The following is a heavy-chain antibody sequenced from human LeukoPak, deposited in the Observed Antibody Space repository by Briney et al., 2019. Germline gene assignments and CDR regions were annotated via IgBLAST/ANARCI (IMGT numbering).Heavy chain of an antibody. V-gene: IGHV3-30*02. CDR3: AKAQDTIFGVVRTTYFDY. CDR1: GFTFSTYG. J-gene: IGHJ4*02. D-gene: IGHD3-3*01. Sequence: PGGSLRLSCAASGFTFSTYGMHWVRQAPGKGLEWVAFIRYDGTNKYYADSVKGRFTISRDNSKNTLYLQMNSLRAEDTAVYYCAKAQDTIFGVVRTTYFDYWGQGTLVTVSS. CDR2: IRYDGTNK.